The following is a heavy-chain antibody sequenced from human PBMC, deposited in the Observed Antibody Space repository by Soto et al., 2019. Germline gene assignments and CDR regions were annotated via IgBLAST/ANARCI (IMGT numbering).Heavy chain of an antibody. CDR3: ARDYGIIFRGWFDP. Sequence: QVQLVESGGGVVQPGRSLRLSCAASGFTFSSYGMHWVRQAPGKGLEWVAVIWYDGSNKYYADSVKGRFTISRDNSKNPLYLQMNSLRAEDTAVYYCARDYGIIFRGWFDPWGQGTLVTVSS. CDR1: GFTFSSYG. CDR2: IWYDGSNK. J-gene: IGHJ5*02. V-gene: IGHV3-33*01. D-gene: IGHD3-9*01.